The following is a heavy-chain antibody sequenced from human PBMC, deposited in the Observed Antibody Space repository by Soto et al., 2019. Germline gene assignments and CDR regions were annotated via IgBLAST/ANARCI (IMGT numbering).Heavy chain of an antibody. Sequence: ASVKVSCKASGGTFSSYAISWVRQAPGQGLEWMGGIIPIFGTANYAQKFQGRVTITADESTSTAYMELSSLRSEDTAVYYCACSPPAGDIVVVPAATMTYSYYYYMDVWGKGTTVTVSS. J-gene: IGHJ6*03. CDR2: IIPIFGTA. CDR3: ACSPPAGDIVVVPAATMTYSYYYYMDV. V-gene: IGHV1-69*13. D-gene: IGHD2-2*01. CDR1: GGTFSSYA.